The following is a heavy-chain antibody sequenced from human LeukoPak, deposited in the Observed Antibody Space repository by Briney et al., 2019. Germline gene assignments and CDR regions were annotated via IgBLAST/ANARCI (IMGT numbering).Heavy chain of an antibody. D-gene: IGHD3-22*01. CDR2: ISSSSSYI. Sequence: PGGSLRLSCAASGFTFSSYSMNWVRQAPGKGLEWDSSISSSSSYIYYADSVKGRFTISRDNAKNSLYLQMNSLRAEDTAVYYCARTYYDSSGYETLFDYWGQGTLVTVSS. CDR3: ARTYYDSSGYETLFDY. V-gene: IGHV3-21*01. CDR1: GFTFSSYS. J-gene: IGHJ4*02.